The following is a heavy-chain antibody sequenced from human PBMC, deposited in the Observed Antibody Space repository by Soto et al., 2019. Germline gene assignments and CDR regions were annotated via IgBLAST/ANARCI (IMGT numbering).Heavy chain of an antibody. CDR3: ARVRTTLDFYYYYMDV. CDR1: GDSISDDY. CDR2: VYYSGST. Sequence: SETLSLTCTVSGDSISDDYWTWIRQPPGKALEWIGYVYYSGSTSYNPSFKSRVTIAVDTSKTQFSLKLNSVTAADTAVYYCARVRTTLDFYYYYMDVWGIGTTVTGSS. D-gene: IGHD3-10*01. V-gene: IGHV4-59*08. J-gene: IGHJ6*03.